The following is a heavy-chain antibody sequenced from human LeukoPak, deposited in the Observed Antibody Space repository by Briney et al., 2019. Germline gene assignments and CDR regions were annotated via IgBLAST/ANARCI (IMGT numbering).Heavy chain of an antibody. CDR1: GGSISSSSYY. V-gene: IGHV4-39*01. Sequence: SETLSLTCTVSGGSISSSSYYWGWIRQPPGKGLEWIGSIHYSGSTYYNPSLKSRVTISVDTSKNQFSLKLSSVTAADTAVYYCAREPVGQPQDIVVVPAAMNWFDPWGQGTLVTVSS. CDR3: AREPVGQPQDIVVVPAAMNWFDP. D-gene: IGHD2-2*01. CDR2: IHYSGST. J-gene: IGHJ5*02.